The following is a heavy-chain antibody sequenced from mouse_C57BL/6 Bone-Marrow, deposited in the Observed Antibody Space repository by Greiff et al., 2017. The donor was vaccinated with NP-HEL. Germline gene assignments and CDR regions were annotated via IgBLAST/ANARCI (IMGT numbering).Heavy chain of an antibody. V-gene: IGHV5-12*01. CDR1: GFTFSDYY. CDR2: ISNGGGST. Sequence: EVQLQESGGGLVQPGGSLKLSCAASGFTFSDYYMYWVRQTPEKRLEWVAYISNGGGSTYYPDTVKGRFTFSRDNAKNTLYLQMSRLTSEDTAMYYCARREWLLRAMDYWGQGTSVTVSS. D-gene: IGHD2-3*01. CDR3: ARREWLLRAMDY. J-gene: IGHJ4*01.